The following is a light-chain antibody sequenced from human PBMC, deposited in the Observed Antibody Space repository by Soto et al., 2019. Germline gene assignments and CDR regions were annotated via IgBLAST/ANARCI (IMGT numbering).Light chain of an antibody. Sequence: EIVMTQSPATLCVSPGERATLSCRASQRVSSRLAWYQQKRGQAPRLLIYDASTRATGIPARFSGSGSGTEFNLTISSLQSEDFAIYYCRHYNNWPPETFGQGTKVDIK. J-gene: IGKJ1*01. CDR3: RHYNNWPPET. V-gene: IGKV3-15*01. CDR1: QRVSSR. CDR2: DAS.